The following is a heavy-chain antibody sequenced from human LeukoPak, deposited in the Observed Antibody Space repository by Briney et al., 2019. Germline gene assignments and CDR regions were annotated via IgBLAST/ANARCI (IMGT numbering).Heavy chain of an antibody. J-gene: IGHJ4*02. Sequence: PGGSLRLSCAASGFTFSSYSMNWVRQAPGKGLEWVSYISTTSSTIYCADSVKGRSTISRDNAENTLYLQMNSLRAEDTALYYCARYSESYHAIDYWGQGTLVTVSS. V-gene: IGHV3-48*04. CDR3: ARYSESYHAIDY. D-gene: IGHD1-26*01. CDR1: GFTFSSYS. CDR2: ISTTSSTI.